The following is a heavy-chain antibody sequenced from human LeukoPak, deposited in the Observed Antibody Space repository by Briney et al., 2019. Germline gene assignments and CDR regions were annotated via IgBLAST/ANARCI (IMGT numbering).Heavy chain of an antibody. Sequence: PGGSLRLSCAASGFTFTSYSMNWVRQAPGKGLEWVSVISGSGGNTNYADSVKGRFTTSRDNSKNTLYLQMNSLRAEDTAVYYCAKHRESYGDSCLDDYWGQGTLVTVSS. V-gene: IGHV3-23*01. J-gene: IGHJ4*02. CDR1: GFTFTSYS. D-gene: IGHD4-17*01. CDR3: AKHRESYGDSCLDDY. CDR2: ISGSGGNT.